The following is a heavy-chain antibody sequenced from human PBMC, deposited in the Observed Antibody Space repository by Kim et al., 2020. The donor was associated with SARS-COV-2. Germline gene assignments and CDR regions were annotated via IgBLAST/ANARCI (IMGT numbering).Heavy chain of an antibody. Sequence: KTQSPQKFQGRVTITRDTSANTAYMDLSSLTSEDTAIYYCARDMNPTVYDYWGQGTLVTVSS. D-gene: IGHD4-4*01. J-gene: IGHJ4*02. CDR2: KT. V-gene: IGHV1-3*01. CDR3: ARDMNPTVYDY.